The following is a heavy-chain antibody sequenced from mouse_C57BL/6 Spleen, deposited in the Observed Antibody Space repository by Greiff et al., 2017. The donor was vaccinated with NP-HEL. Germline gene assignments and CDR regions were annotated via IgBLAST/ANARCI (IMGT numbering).Heavy chain of an antibody. J-gene: IGHJ2*01. CDR3: ARLYYYGSSHFDY. D-gene: IGHD1-1*01. Sequence: QVQLQQSGAELVKPGASVKLSCKASGYTFTSYWMHWVKQRPGQGLEWIGMIHPNSGSTNYNEKFKSKATLTVDKSSSTAYMQLSSLTSEDSAVYYCARLYYYGSSHFDYWGQGTTLTVSS. CDR2: IHPNSGST. CDR1: GYTFTSYW. V-gene: IGHV1-64*01.